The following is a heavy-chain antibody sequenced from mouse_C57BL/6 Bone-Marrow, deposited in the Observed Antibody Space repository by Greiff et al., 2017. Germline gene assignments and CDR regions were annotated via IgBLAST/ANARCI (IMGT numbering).Heavy chain of an antibody. CDR2: INPNNGGT. D-gene: IGHD1-1*01. CDR3: ARLRYYGSSYDAMDY. J-gene: IGHJ4*01. V-gene: IGHV1-18*01. Sequence: EVQLQQSGPELVKPGASVKIPCKASGYTFTDYNMDWVKQSHGKSLEWIGDINPNNGGTIYNQKFKGKATLTVDKSSSTAYMELRSLTSEDTAVYYCARLRYYGSSYDAMDYWGQGTSVTVSS. CDR1: GYTFTDYN.